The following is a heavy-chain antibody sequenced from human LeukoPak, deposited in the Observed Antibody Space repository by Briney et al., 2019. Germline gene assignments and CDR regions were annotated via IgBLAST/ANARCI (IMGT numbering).Heavy chain of an antibody. CDR1: GGSFSGYY. J-gene: IGHJ4*02. V-gene: IGHV4-34*01. Sequence: SETLSLTCAVYGGSFSGYYWSWIRQPPGKGLEWIGEINHSGSTNYNPSLKSRVTISVDTSKNQFSLKLSSVTAADTAVYYCARGGIAVAGKSFDYWGQGTLVTVSS. CDR2: INHSGST. CDR3: ARGGIAVAGKSFDY. D-gene: IGHD6-19*01.